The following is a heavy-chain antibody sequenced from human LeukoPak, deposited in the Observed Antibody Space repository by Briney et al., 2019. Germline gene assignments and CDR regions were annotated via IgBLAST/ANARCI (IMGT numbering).Heavy chain of an antibody. CDR3: ATGQTTAVLADTLHF. Sequence: GASVKVSCKVSGYTVTEFSIHWVRQAPGKGLEWMGGFDPDEAETVFARKFQGRVTMTEDTSTNTAYMELTSLRSEDTAVYYCATGQTTAVLADTLHFWGQGTLVTVSS. V-gene: IGHV1-24*01. CDR1: GYTVTEFS. J-gene: IGHJ4*02. CDR2: FDPDEAET. D-gene: IGHD4-17*01.